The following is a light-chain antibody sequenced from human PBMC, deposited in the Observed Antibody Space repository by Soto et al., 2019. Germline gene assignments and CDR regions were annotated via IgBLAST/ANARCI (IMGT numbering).Light chain of an antibody. J-gene: IGKJ1*01. Sequence: DILLTQSPSTLSASVGDRVTISCRASQSINKWLAWYQHKPGKAPNLLIYEVSTLHSGVPSRFSGSGSGTEFTLTSSSLWPDDFATYYCQHYSGDRATFGQGTKVEI. CDR3: QHYSGDRAT. CDR1: QSINKW. V-gene: IGKV1-5*03. CDR2: EVS.